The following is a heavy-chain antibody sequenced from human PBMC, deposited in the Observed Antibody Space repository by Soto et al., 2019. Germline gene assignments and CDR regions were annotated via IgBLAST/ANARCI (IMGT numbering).Heavy chain of an antibody. V-gene: IGHV3-7*01. Sequence: EVQLVESGGGLVQPGGSLRLSCAASGFTFSSYWLSWVRQAPGKGLEWVANIKQDGSEKYYVDSVKGRFTISRDNAKNSLYLEMNSLRAEDTAVYYCARDGSSTSCDSDYWGQGTLVTVA. J-gene: IGHJ4*02. CDR1: GFTFSSYW. CDR2: IKQDGSEK. CDR3: ARDGSSTSCDSDY. D-gene: IGHD2-2*01.